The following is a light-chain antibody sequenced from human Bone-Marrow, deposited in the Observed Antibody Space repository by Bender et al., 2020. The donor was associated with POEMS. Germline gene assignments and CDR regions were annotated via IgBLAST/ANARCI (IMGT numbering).Light chain of an antibody. CDR1: GSDVGGYNY. Sequence: QSALTQPPSASGSPGQSVTISCTGTGSDVGGYNYVSWYQHHPGKTPKVIISDVTNRPSGVSNRFSGSKSGNTASLTISGLQAEDEADYYCCSYAGSYSWVFGGGTKLTVL. CDR2: DVT. J-gene: IGLJ2*01. V-gene: IGLV2-11*01. CDR3: CSYAGSYSWV.